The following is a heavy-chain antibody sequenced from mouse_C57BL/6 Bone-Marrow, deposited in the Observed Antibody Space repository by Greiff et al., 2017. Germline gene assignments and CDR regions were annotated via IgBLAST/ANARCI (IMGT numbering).Heavy chain of an antibody. CDR2: IWGVGST. J-gene: IGHJ1*03. D-gene: IGHD2-3*01. Sequence: VQLVESGPGLVAPSQSLSITCTVSGFSFTSYGVDWVRQSPGQGLEWLGVIWGVGSTNYNSALNSRLTISTDNSNSQVFFKMNSLQTDDTAMYYCAGGGYCRYCDVWGTGTTVTVSS. CDR1: GFSFTSYG. CDR3: AGGGYCRYCDV. V-gene: IGHV2-6*01.